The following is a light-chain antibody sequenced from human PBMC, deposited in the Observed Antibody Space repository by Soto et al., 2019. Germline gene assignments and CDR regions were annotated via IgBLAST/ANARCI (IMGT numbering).Light chain of an antibody. Sequence: QSVLTQPTSVSAAPGQRITISCSGTTSNIGRNFVSWYHQFPGAAPELIIYDNDKRPAGIPDRFSGSRSDTSATLGITGLQPGDEADYYCGTWDNSLDAWVFGGGTKLTVL. CDR2: DND. V-gene: IGLV1-51*01. CDR3: GTWDNSLDAWV. J-gene: IGLJ3*02. CDR1: TSNIGRNF.